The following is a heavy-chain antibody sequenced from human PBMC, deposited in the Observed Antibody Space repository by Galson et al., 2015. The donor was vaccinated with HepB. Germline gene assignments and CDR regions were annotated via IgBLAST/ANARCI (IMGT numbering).Heavy chain of an antibody. V-gene: IGHV3-23*01. D-gene: IGHD3-10*01. J-gene: IGHJ3*02. CDR2: ISGSGGST. CDR3: AKEMRHYGSGSYGSKAFDI. CDR1: GFTFSSYA. Sequence: SLRLSCAASGFTFSSYAMSWVRQAPGKGLEWVSAISGSGGSTYYADSVKGRFTISRDNSKNTLYLQMNSLRAEDTAVYYCAKEMRHYGSGSYGSKAFDIWGQGTMVTVSS.